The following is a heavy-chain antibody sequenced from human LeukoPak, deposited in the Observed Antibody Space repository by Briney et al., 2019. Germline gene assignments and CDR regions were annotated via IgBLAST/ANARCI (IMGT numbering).Heavy chain of an antibody. CDR1: GGSFSGYY. V-gene: IGHV4-34*01. CDR3: AREHRSSKYFDS. Sequence: SETLSLTCAVYGGSFSGYYWSWIRQPPGKGLEWIGEINHSGSTNYNPSLKSRVTISVDTSKNKFSLKMNSVTAADTAVYYCAREHRSSKYFDSWGQGALMIVSS. J-gene: IGHJ4*02. D-gene: IGHD6-6*01. CDR2: INHSGST.